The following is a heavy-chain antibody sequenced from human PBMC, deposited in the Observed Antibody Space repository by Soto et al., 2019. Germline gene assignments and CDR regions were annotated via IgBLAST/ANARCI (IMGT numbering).Heavy chain of an antibody. Sequence: ASVNVSCKASGYTFTGYYMHWVRQAPGQGLEWMGWINPNSGGTNYAQKFQGWVTMTRDTSISTAYMALSRLRSDDTAVYYCARRLEEAYDYWGQGTLVTVSS. CDR1: GYTFTGYY. V-gene: IGHV1-2*04. J-gene: IGHJ4*02. CDR3: ARRLEEAYDY. D-gene: IGHD3-3*01. CDR2: INPNSGGT.